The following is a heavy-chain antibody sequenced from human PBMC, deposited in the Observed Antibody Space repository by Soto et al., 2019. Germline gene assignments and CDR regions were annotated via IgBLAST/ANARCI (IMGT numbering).Heavy chain of an antibody. J-gene: IGHJ6*02. D-gene: IGHD3-3*02. CDR1: GYTFTSYA. CDR3: ASSHLNYYYYYGMDV. V-gene: IGHV1-3*01. CDR2: INAGNGNT. Sequence: ASVKVSCTASGYTFTSYAMHWVRQAPGQRLEWMGWINAGNGNTKYSQKFQGRVTITRDTSARTAYMELSSLRSEDTAVYYCASSHLNYYYYYGMDVWGQGTTVTVSS.